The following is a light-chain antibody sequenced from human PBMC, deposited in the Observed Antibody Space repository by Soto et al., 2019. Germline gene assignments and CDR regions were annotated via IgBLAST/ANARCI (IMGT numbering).Light chain of an antibody. CDR2: GAS. J-gene: IGKJ1*01. CDR3: KQYDNWPWT. Sequence: EIVMTQSPATLSVSPGGRATLSCRASQSISDTLAWYQQKPGQAHRLLIYGASRRATGFPARFSGSGSGTDFTLTIRSLQSEDFAVYYCKQYDNWPWTFGQGTKVDIK. V-gene: IGKV3-15*01. CDR1: QSISDT.